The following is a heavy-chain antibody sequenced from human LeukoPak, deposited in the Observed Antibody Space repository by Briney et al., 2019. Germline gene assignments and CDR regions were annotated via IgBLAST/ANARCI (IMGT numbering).Heavy chain of an antibody. CDR1: NGSITSYY. J-gene: IGHJ3*02. V-gene: IGHV4-59*01. CDR3: VKSIAARLQIVFTI. CDR2: IHYSGST. Sequence: LSETLSHTRNVSNGSITSYYWGWVRQPPGKGLEFIGYIHYSGSTNYKPSLKSRVAISAEKSKNQFSLKLSSVTAADTALYFCVKSIAARLQIVFTIWGQ. D-gene: IGHD6-6*01.